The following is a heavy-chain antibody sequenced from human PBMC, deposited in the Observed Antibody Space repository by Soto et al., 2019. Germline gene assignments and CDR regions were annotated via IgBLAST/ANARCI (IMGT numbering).Heavy chain of an antibody. D-gene: IGHD2-15*01. CDR2: MNPNSGET. V-gene: IGHV1-8*01. CDR1: GYTFTDYD. CDR3: ARVAVAARPRWYNWFDP. J-gene: IGHJ5*02. Sequence: QEQLVQSGAEVKKPGASVKVSCKTSGYTFTDYDINWVRQATGQGLEWIGWMNPNSGETGYAQKFQGRVTMTRNASLSTAYLELSSLRSEDTAVYYCARVAVAARPRWYNWFDPWGQGTLVTVSS.